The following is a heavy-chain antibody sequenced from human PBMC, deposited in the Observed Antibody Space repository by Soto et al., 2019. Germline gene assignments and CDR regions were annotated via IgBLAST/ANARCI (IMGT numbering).Heavy chain of an antibody. V-gene: IGHV1-24*01. CDR3: ATGGNWNYRYGMYV. Sequence: ASVKVSCKVSGYTLTELSMHWVRQAPGKGLEWMGGFDPEDGETIYAQKFQGRVTMTEDTSTDTAYMELSSLRSEDTAVYYCATGGNWNYRYGMYVWGQGTTVTVS. J-gene: IGHJ6*02. CDR1: GYTLTELS. D-gene: IGHD1-1*01. CDR2: FDPEDGET.